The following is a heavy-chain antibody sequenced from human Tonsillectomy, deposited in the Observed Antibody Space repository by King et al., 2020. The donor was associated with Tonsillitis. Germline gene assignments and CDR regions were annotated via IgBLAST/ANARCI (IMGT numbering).Heavy chain of an antibody. D-gene: IGHD3-9*01. J-gene: IGHJ4*02. V-gene: IGHV3-33*08. CDR3: VRDRNTDWSGGFDY. Sequence: VQLVESGGGVVQPGRSLRLSCAASRFTFSIYGMHWVRQAPGKGLEWVAVIWYDGSNKYYADSVEGRFTISRDNSKNTLYLQMNSLRVEDTAVYYCVRDRNTDWSGGFDYWGQGTLVTVSS. CDR2: IWYDGSNK. CDR1: RFTFSIYG.